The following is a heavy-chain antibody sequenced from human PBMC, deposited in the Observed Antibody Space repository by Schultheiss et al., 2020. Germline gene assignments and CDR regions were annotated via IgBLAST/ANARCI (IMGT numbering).Heavy chain of an antibody. CDR1: GGTFSSYA. V-gene: IGHV1-18*01. J-gene: IGHJ6*02. D-gene: IGHD3-10*01. CDR3: AREVRDYYGSGSYYPLTNYYYYGMDV. CDR2: ISAYNGNT. Sequence: ALVKVSCKASGGTFSSYAISWVRQAPGQGLEWMGWISAYNGNTNYAQKLQGRVTMTTDTSTSTAYMELRSLRSDDTAVYYCAREVRDYYGSGSYYPLTNYYYYGMDVWGQGTTVTVYS.